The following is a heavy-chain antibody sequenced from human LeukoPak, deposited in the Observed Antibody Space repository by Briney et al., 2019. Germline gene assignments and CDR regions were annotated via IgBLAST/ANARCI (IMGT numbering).Heavy chain of an antibody. D-gene: IGHD5-24*01. CDR2: ISFDGGNK. Sequence: GGSPRLSCAASGFTFSSYAMHWVRQAPGKGLEWVAVISFDGGNKYYADSVKGRFTISRDNSKNTLHLQMNSLRVEDTAVYYCAREIERWFDPWGQGTLVTVSS. CDR3: AREIERWFDP. J-gene: IGHJ5*02. CDR1: GFTFSSYA. V-gene: IGHV3-30-3*01.